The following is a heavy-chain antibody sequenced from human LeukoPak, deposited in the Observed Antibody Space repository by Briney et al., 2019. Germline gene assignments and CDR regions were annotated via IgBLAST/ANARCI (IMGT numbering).Heavy chain of an antibody. Sequence: GGSLRLSCAASGFTFSNYWMTWVRQAPGKGLEWVANINRDGSERYYVDSVKGRFTISRDDAKSSLYLQMNSLRAEDTAVYYCAKFSLTDPSGAFDIWGQGTMVTVSS. CDR3: AKFSLTDPSGAFDI. J-gene: IGHJ3*02. D-gene: IGHD4/OR15-4a*01. CDR2: INRDGSER. V-gene: IGHV3-7*03. CDR1: GFTFSNYW.